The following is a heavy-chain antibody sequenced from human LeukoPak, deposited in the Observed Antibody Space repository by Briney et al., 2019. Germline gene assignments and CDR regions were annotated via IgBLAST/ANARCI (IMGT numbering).Heavy chain of an antibody. D-gene: IGHD5-18*01. J-gene: IGHJ4*02. V-gene: IGHV3-23*01. CDR3: ARGSRWIQFDY. CDR1: GFTFSSYG. CDR2: IVPSGGTT. Sequence: GGSLRLSCAASGFTFSSYGMNWVRQAPGKGLGWVSGIVPSGGTTYYADSVKGRFTVSRDNSKNTLYLQMNSLRADDTAVYYCARGSRWIQFDYWGQGTLVTVSS.